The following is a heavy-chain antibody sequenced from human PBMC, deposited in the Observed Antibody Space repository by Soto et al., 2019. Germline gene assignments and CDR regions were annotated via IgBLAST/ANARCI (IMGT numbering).Heavy chain of an antibody. CDR3: ARACGGDCSDLYYFDY. Sequence: GASVKVSCKASGYTFTSYYMHWVRQAPGQGLEWMGIINPSGGSTSYAQKFQGRVTMTRDTSTSTAYMELSSLRSEDTAVYYCARACGGDCSDLYYFDYWGQGTLVTVSS. V-gene: IGHV1-46*03. CDR1: GYTFTSYY. D-gene: IGHD2-21*01. CDR2: INPSGGST. J-gene: IGHJ4*02.